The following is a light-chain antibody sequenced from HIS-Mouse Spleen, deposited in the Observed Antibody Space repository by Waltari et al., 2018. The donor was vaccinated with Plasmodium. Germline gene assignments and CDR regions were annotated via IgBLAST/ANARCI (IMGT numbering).Light chain of an antibody. Sequence: SYELTQPPSVSVSPGQTARITCSGDALPKKYAYWYQQKSGQAPVLVIYEDSQRPSGIPERFPGSSSETMATLTISRAQVEDEADYYCYSTDISGNHRVFGGGTKLTVL. V-gene: IGLV3-10*01. CDR3: YSTDISGNHRV. J-gene: IGLJ3*02. CDR2: EDS. CDR1: ALPKKY.